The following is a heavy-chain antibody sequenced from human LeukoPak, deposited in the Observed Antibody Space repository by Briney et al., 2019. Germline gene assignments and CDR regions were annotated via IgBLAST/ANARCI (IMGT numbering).Heavy chain of an antibody. V-gene: IGHV3-23*01. D-gene: IGHD2-21*02. J-gene: IGHJ4*02. CDR1: GFTFSTYA. CDR2: ISGSGGTT. CDR3: AKGDGVTAIFPLDY. Sequence: GGSLRLSCAASGFTFSTYAMNWVRQAPGKGLEWVSGISGSGGTTYYADSVQGRFTISRDNSKKTVFLQMNSLRAEDTAVYYCAKGDGVTAIFPLDYWGQGTLVIVSS.